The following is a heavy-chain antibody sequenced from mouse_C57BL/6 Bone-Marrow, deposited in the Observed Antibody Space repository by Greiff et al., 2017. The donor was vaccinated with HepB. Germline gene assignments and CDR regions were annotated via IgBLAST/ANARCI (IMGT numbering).Heavy chain of an antibody. CDR3: ARWRDYYAMDY. V-gene: IGHV5-16*01. J-gene: IGHJ4*01. Sequence: DVKLVESEGGLVQPGRSMKLSCTASGFTFSDYYMAWVRQVPEKGLEWVANINYDGSSTYYLDSLKSRFIISRDNAKNILYLQMSSLKSEDTATYYCARWRDYYAMDYWGQGTSVTVSS. CDR2: INYDGSST. CDR1: GFTFSDYY.